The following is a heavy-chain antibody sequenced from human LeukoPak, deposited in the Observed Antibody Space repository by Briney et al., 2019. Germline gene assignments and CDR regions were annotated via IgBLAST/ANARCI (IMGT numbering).Heavy chain of an antibody. CDR2: ISSSSSFM. CDR3: ARDRDDY. J-gene: IGHJ4*02. D-gene: IGHD3-10*01. Sequence: PGGSLRLSCAASGFTFSSYTMNWVRQAPGKGLEWVSSISSSSSFMYYADSVKGRFTISRDNAKNSLYLQMNSLRAEDTAVYYCARDRDDYWGQGTLVTVSS. CDR1: GFTFSSYT. V-gene: IGHV3-21*01.